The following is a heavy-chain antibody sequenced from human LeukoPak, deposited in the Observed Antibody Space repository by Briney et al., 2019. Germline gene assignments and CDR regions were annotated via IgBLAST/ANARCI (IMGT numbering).Heavy chain of an antibody. V-gene: IGHV1-2*02. D-gene: IGHD1-26*01. CDR3: ARGGLSGSYYVDY. CDR2: ISPNSADT. J-gene: IGHJ4*02. CDR1: GYTFTGYY. Sequence: ASVKVSCKASGYTFTGYYMHWVRQAPGQGLEWMGWISPNSADTHYAQKFQGRVTMTGDTSIGTAYMELSRLRSDDTAVYYCARGGLSGSYYVDYWGQGTLVTVSS.